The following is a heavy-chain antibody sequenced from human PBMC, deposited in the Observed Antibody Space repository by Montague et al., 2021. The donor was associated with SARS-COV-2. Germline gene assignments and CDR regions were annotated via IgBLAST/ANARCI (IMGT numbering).Heavy chain of an antibody. J-gene: IGHJ6*02. Sequence: SETLSLTYAVYGGSFSGYYWSWIRQPPGKGLEWIGEINHSGSTNYNPSLKSRVTISVDTSKNQFSLKLSSVTAADTAVYYCARGTTVTTLFYYYYGMDVWGQGTTVIVSS. CDR2: INHSGST. CDR1: GGSFSGYY. CDR3: ARGTTVTTLFYYYYGMDV. V-gene: IGHV4-34*01. D-gene: IGHD4-17*01.